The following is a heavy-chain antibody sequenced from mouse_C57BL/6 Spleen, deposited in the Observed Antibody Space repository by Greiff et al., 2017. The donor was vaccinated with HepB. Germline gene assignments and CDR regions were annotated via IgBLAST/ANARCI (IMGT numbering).Heavy chain of an antibody. CDR2: INPNNGGT. Sequence: EVMLQQSGPELVKPGASVKISCKASGYTFTDYYMNWVKQSHGKSLEWIGDINPNNGGTSYNQKFKGKATLTVDKSSSTAYMELRSLTSEDSAVYYCARWETWGQGTTLTVSS. CDR3: ARWET. CDR1: GYTFTDYY. D-gene: IGHD4-1*01. J-gene: IGHJ2*01. V-gene: IGHV1-26*01.